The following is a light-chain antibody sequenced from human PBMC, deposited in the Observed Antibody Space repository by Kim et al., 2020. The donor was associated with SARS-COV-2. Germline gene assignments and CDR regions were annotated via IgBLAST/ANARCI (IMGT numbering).Light chain of an antibody. J-gene: IGLJ2*01. V-gene: IGLV2-8*01. Sequence: GQSIPNSCTGTSSDVGGYNYVSWYQQHPGTAPKLMIYGFSKRPSVVPDRLSGSKSGNTASLTVSGLQAEDEADYYCSSYAGSNNLVFGGGTQLTVL. CDR2: GFS. CDR1: SSDVGGYNY. CDR3: SSYAGSNNLV.